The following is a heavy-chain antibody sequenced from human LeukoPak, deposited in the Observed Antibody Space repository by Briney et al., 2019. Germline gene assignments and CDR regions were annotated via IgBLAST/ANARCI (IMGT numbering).Heavy chain of an antibody. V-gene: IGHV4-39*07. CDR3: ARVGGYSGYDYFDY. CDR2: IYYSGST. D-gene: IGHD5-12*01. Sequence: PSETLSLTCTVSGGSISSSSYYWGWIRQPPGKRLEWFGSIYYSGSTYYNPSLKSRVTISVDTSKNQFSLKLSSVTAADTAVYYCARVGGYSGYDYFDYWGQGTLVTVSS. J-gene: IGHJ4*02. CDR1: GGSISSSSYY.